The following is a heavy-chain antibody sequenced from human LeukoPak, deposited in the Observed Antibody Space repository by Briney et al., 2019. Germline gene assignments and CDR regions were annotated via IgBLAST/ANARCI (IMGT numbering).Heavy chain of an antibody. CDR2: INHSGST. V-gene: IGHV4-34*01. J-gene: IGHJ5*02. CDR1: GGSFSGYY. CDR3: ARGPGSWYKNWFDP. Sequence: SETLSLTCAVYGGSFSGYYWSWIRQPPGKGLEWIGEINHSGSTNYNPSLKSRVTISVDTSKNQFSLKLSSVTAADTAAYYCARGPGSWYKNWFDPWGQGTLVTVSS. D-gene: IGHD6-13*01.